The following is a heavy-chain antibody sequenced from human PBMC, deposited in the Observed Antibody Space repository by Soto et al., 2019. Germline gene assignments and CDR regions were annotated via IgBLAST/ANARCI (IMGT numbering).Heavy chain of an antibody. CDR1: GGSVSSGDYF. V-gene: IGHV4-30-4*01. Sequence: SETLSLTCTVSGGSVSSGDYFWSWIRQPPGKGLEWIGYIYDSGSSYYNPSLKSRVTMSVDTSKYQFSLKLRSVTAADTAMYYCAREKGYISGPKNFDSWGQGTLVTV. CDR2: IYDSGSS. J-gene: IGHJ4*02. D-gene: IGHD5-12*01. CDR3: AREKGYISGPKNFDS.